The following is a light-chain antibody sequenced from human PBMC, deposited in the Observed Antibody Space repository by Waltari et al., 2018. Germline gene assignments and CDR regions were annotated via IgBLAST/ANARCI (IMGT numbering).Light chain of an antibody. CDR1: SSNNGTPYD. Sequence: VLTQPPSVSGAPGQRVTISCTGSSSNNGTPYDVNRYQQLPGTAPNSLIHAAFSRPSGVPDRFSGSRSGASASLAITGLQAEDEGDYYCQSYDTSLGGSYVFGSGTKVTVL. V-gene: IGLV1-40*01. J-gene: IGLJ1*01. CDR3: QSYDTSLGGSYV. CDR2: AAF.